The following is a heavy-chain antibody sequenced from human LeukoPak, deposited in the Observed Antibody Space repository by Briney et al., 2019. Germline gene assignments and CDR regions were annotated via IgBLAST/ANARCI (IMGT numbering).Heavy chain of an antibody. J-gene: IGHJ4*02. V-gene: IGHV1-18*01. CDR1: GYTFASYG. Sequence: ASVKVSCKASGYTFASYGISWVRQAPGQGLEWMGWISAYNDNTKYAHHLQAIVTLTTDTSTSTAYMELRSLTSDDTALYYCARDTARITTPGGPDYWGQGTLVTVSS. CDR3: ARDTARITTPGGPDY. D-gene: IGHD6-13*01. CDR2: ISAYNDNT.